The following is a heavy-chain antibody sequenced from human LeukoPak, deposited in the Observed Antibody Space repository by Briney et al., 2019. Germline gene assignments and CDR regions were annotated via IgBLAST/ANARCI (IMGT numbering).Heavy chain of an antibody. J-gene: IGHJ4*02. CDR1: GFTFSSYG. V-gene: IGHV3-30*02. CDR3: AKDMFGYYYDSSGYPDY. D-gene: IGHD3-22*01. CDR2: IRYDGSNK. Sequence: GGSLRLSCAASGFTFSSYGMHWVRQAPGKGLERVAFIRYDGSNKYYADSVKGRFTISRDNSKNTLYLQMNSLRAEDTAVYYCAKDMFGYYYDSSGYPDYWGQGTLVTVSS.